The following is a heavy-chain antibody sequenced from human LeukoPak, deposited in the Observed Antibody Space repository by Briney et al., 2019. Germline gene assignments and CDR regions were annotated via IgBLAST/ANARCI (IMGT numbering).Heavy chain of an antibody. Sequence: ASVKVSCKASGYTFTGYYMHWVRQAPGQGLEWMGWINPNSGGTNYAQKFQGRVTMTRDTSISTAYMELSRLRSDDTAVYYCARGREGYDILTGYFAVDAFDICGQGTMVTVSS. J-gene: IGHJ3*02. D-gene: IGHD3-9*01. CDR3: ARGREGYDILTGYFAVDAFDI. V-gene: IGHV1-2*02. CDR1: GYTFTGYY. CDR2: INPNSGGT.